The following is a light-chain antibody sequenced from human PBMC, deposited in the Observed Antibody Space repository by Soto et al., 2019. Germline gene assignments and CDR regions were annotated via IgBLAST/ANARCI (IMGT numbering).Light chain of an antibody. CDR3: QHYQSGHPIT. CDR1: QRVRTY. CDR2: GGA. Sequence: EIVRSQSPLTLHWFQGERATLSSRVFQRVRTYLAWYQVKPGQAPRLLIHGGATRAAGIPERFSGSGSATDFTLTISRLEHDDFALYYCQHYQSGHPITFGQGTRLEI. J-gene: IGKJ5*01. V-gene: IGKV3-20*01.